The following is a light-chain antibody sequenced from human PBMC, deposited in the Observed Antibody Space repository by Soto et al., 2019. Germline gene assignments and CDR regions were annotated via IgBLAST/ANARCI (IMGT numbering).Light chain of an antibody. CDR3: SSYAGSNKSV. Sequence: QSALTQPPSASGSLGQSVTISCTGTSSDVGAYNYVSWYQQHPGRAPKLMIYEVSKRPSGVPDRFSGSKSGNTASLTVSGLQAEDEADYYCSSYAGSNKSVFGTGTKVTAL. J-gene: IGLJ1*01. CDR2: EVS. CDR1: SSDVGAYNY. V-gene: IGLV2-8*01.